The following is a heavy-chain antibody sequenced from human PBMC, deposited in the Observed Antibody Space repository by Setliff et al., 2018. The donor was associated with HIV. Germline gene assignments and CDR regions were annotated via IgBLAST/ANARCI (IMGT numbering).Heavy chain of an antibody. CDR2: ITDGGDT. CDR3: ARGSSCSSCSCYLYYYYYYGLDV. J-gene: IGHJ6*02. V-gene: IGHV4-34*01. CDR1: GRSLDNYY. D-gene: IGHD2-2*01. Sequence: SETLSLTCAVYGRSLDNYYCTWIRQPPGRGLEWIGDITDGGDTAYNSSLHSRLTISLDTSKTQFALKLHSMTAADTAVYYCARGSSCSSCSCYLYYYYYYGLDVWGPGTAVTVSS.